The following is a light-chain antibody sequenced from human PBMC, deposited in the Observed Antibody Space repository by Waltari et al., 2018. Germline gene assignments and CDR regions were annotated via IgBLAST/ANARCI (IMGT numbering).Light chain of an antibody. CDR2: MGS. Sequence: VMTQSPLSLPVTPGEPASIPCSSSQSLLASNGDNYLNWYLQKPGQSPQVLMYMGSYRASGVPDRFSGSGSGTDFTLKVSRVEAEDVGVYYCMQAAHAPITFGQGTRLELK. CDR1: QSLLASNGDNY. CDR3: MQAAHAPIT. V-gene: IGKV2-28*01. J-gene: IGKJ5*01.